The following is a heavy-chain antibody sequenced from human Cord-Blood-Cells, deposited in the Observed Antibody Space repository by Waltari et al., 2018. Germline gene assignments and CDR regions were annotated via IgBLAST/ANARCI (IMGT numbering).Heavy chain of an antibody. CDR1: GYTLTDLS. V-gene: IGHV1-24*01. CDR2: FDPEDGET. J-gene: IGHJ4*02. Sequence: QVQLVQSAAEVKKPGASVKVSCKVSGYTLTDLSMHWLRQAPGKGIEWMGGFDPEDGETIYAQKFQGRVTMTEDTSTDTAYMELSSLRSEDTAVYYCATGTRLHYYDSSGYHDYWGQGTLVTVSS. D-gene: IGHD3-22*01. CDR3: ATGTRLHYYDSSGYHDY.